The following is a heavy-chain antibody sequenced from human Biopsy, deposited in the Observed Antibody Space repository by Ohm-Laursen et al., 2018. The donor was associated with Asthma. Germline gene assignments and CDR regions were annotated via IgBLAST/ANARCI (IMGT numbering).Heavy chain of an antibody. J-gene: IGHJ4*02. D-gene: IGHD3-10*01. CDR2: IFPGDPDT. V-gene: IGHV5-51*01. CDR1: GYIFTSYW. CDR3: ARLAYGSGSFFDF. Sequence: GESLKISCNASGYIFTSYWIGWVRQMPGKGLEWMGIIFPGDPDTIYSPSFQGQVTISADKSISTAYLQWSSLKASDTAIYYCARLAYGSGSFFDFWGQGTLVTVAS.